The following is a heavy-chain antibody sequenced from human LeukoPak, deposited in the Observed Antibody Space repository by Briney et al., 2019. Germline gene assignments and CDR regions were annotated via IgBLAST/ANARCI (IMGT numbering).Heavy chain of an antibody. CDR3: ARTSGGSGSYHDYYYYGMDV. V-gene: IGHV1-18*04. CDR2: ISAYNGNT. J-gene: IGHJ6*04. CDR1: GYTFTSYG. D-gene: IGHD3-10*01. Sequence: ASVKVSCMASGYTFTSYGISWVRQAPGQGLEWMGWISAYNGNTNYAQKLQGRVTMSTDTSTGTACMELRSLRSDDTAVYYCARTSGGSGSYHDYYYYGMDVWGKGTTVTVSS.